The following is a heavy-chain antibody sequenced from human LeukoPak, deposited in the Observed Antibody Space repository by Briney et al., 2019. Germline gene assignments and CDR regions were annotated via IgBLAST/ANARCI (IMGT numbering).Heavy chain of an antibody. CDR3: ARGGRLRGPSPPDY. CDR1: GGSISSYY. V-gene: IGHV4-34*01. D-gene: IGHD3-16*01. CDR2: INHSGST. J-gene: IGHJ4*02. Sequence: KPSETLSLTCTDSGGSISSYYWSWIRQPPGKGLEWIGEINHSGSTNYNPSLKSRVTISVDTSKNQFSLKLSSVTAADTAVYYCARGGRLRGPSPPDYWGQGTLVTVSS.